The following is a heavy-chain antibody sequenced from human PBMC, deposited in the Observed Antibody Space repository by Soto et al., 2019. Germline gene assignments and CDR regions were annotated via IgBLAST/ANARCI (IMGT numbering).Heavy chain of an antibody. CDR1: GFTFSSYA. D-gene: IGHD6-13*01. CDR2: ISGSGGST. Sequence: GGSLRLSCAASGFTFSSYAMSWVRRAPGKGLEWVSAISGSGGSTYYADSVKGRFTISRDNSKNTLYLQMNSLRAEDTAVYYCAKDLPIAAAGPLYYYYYCGMDVWGQGTTGTGSS. V-gene: IGHV3-23*01. J-gene: IGHJ6*02. CDR3: AKDLPIAAAGPLYYYYYCGMDV.